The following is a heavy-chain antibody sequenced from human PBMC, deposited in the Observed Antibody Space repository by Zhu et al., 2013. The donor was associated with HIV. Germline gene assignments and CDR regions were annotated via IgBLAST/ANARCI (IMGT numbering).Heavy chain of an antibody. CDR1: GYPFTDHH. CDR2: INPNSGGT. CDR3: ARERGWSSTSCPFGY. J-gene: IGHJ4*02. V-gene: IGHV1-2*02. Sequence: VQSGPELKKPGASVRLXCKTSGYPFTDHHLHWVRQAPGQGLEWMGWINPNSGGTNYAQKFQGRVTMTRDTSISTAYMELSRLRSDDTAVYYCARERGWSSTSCPFGYWGQGTLVTVSS. D-gene: IGHD2-2*01.